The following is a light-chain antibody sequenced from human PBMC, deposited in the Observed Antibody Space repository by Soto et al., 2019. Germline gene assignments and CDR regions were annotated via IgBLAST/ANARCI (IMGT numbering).Light chain of an antibody. CDR2: QTS. V-gene: IGKV3-11*01. CDR3: HQRQSWPRT. CDR1: QYINTR. J-gene: IGKJ1*01. Sequence: EIVLTQSPATLSSFPGDRVTLSCRASQYINTRLAWYQHRPGQAPRLLIYQTSLRAAGIPARFSASGCGTDFTLTISDVQPEDFALYYCHQRQSWPRTFGQGTKVDIK.